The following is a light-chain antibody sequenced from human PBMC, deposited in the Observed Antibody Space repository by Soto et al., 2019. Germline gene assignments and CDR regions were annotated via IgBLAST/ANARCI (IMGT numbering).Light chain of an antibody. Sequence: DIPMTQSPSTLSASVGDGVTITCRASQSSGSWLAWYQQKPGKAPKLLIYKATNLQSGVQSRFSGSGSGTDFSLTISSLQPVDSATYFCQQYNDFQYTFGPGTKLEI. CDR2: KAT. V-gene: IGKV1-5*03. J-gene: IGKJ2*01. CDR1: QSSGSW. CDR3: QQYNDFQYT.